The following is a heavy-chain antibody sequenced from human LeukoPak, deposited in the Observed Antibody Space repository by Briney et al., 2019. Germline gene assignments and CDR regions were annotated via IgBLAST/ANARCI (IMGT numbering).Heavy chain of an antibody. CDR1: GGSISSSSYY. D-gene: IGHD3-22*01. J-gene: IGHJ4*02. CDR2: IYYSGST. CDR3: ARRYLHYYDSSGYVDY. V-gene: IGHV4-39*01. Sequence: RSSETLSLTCTVSGGSISSSSYYWGWIRQPPGKGLEWIGSIYYSGSTYYNPSLKSRVTISVDTSKNQFSLKLSSVTAADTAVYYCARRYLHYYDSSGYVDYWGQGTLVTVSS.